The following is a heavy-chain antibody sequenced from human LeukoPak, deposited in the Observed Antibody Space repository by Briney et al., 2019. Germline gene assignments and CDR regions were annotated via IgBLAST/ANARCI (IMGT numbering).Heavy chain of an antibody. D-gene: IGHD3-3*01. CDR3: ARAQPTSDFWGFFGH. V-gene: IGHV1-46*01. CDR1: GYTFTSYY. Sequence: GASVKVSCKASGYTFTSYYMHWVRQAPGQGLERMGIINPSGGSTSYAQKFQGRVTMTRDTSTSTAYMELSRLRSDDTAVYYCARAQPTSDFWGFFGHWGQGTLVTVSS. CDR2: INPSGGST. J-gene: IGHJ4*02.